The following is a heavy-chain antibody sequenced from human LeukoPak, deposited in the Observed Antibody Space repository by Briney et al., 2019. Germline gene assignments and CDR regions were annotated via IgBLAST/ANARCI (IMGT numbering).Heavy chain of an antibody. CDR1: GFTFINYA. D-gene: IGHD5-12*01. CDR3: ARETTITRTFDY. J-gene: IGHJ4*02. V-gene: IGHV3-30-3*01. CDR2: ISYDGSNK. Sequence: GGSLILSCAASGFTFINYAMHWVRQAPGKGLEWVAVISYDGSNKFQADSVKGRFTISRDNSKITVYLQMNSLRPEDTAIYYCARETTITRTFDYWGQGTLVTVSS.